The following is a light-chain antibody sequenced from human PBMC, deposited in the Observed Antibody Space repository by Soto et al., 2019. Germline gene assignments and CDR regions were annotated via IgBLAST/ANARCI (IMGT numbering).Light chain of an antibody. CDR2: DAS. V-gene: IGKV1-33*01. J-gene: IGKJ4*01. CDR3: QQYASLPLT. CDR1: QDSDKY. Sequence: DIQMTQSPSSLSASVGDRVTITCRASQDSDKYLSWYQQKPGKAPELLIYDASNLETGVPSRFSGSGSGTEFTFTISSLQPEDIATYFCQQYASLPLTFGGGTKVEIK.